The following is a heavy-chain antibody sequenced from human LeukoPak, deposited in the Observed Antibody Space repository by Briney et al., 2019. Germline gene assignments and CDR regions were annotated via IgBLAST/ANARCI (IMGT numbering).Heavy chain of an antibody. J-gene: IGHJ6*02. D-gene: IGHD2-2*02. V-gene: IGHV3-23*01. Sequence: GGSLRLSCAASGFTFSSYAMSWVRQAPGKGLEWVSAISGSGGSTYYADSVKGRFTISRDNSKNTLYLQTNSLRAEDTAVYYCAKELYCSSTSCYTGYYYYGMDVWGQGTTVTVSS. CDR2: ISGSGGST. CDR1: GFTFSSYA. CDR3: AKELYCSSTSCYTGYYYYGMDV.